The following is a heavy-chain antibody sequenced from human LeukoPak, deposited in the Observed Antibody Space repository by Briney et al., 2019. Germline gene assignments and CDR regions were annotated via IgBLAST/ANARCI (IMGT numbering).Heavy chain of an antibody. V-gene: IGHV3-48*02. CDR2: IISSTSTI. Sequence: GSLLLSFAAAGFPFTCYSMSWVRPAPGKGREWGSSIISSTSTIYYADSLKGRFTISRDNAKNSLYLQMNSLRDEDRAVYYCAKDLEMTYIAAAKIFDYWGEGTLVTVSS. D-gene: IGHD6-13*01. CDR3: AKDLEMTYIAAAKIFDY. CDR1: GFPFTCYS. J-gene: IGHJ4*02.